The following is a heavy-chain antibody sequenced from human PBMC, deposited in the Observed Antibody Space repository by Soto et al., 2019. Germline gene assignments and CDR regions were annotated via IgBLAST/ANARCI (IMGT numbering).Heavy chain of an antibody. V-gene: IGHV4-59*08. D-gene: IGHD6-19*01. Sequence: SETLSLTCTVSGGSISSYYWSWIRQPPGKGLEWIGYIYYSGSTNYNPSLKSRVTISVDTSKNQFSLKLSSVTAADTAVYYCVRHDGRAVAEHMDVWGKGTTVTVSS. CDR1: GGSISSYY. CDR3: VRHDGRAVAEHMDV. J-gene: IGHJ6*03. CDR2: IYYSGST.